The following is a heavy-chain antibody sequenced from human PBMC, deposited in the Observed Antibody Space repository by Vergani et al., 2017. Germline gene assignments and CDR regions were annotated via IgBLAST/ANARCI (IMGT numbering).Heavy chain of an antibody. Sequence: QVQLVQSGAEVKKPGSSVKVSCKASGGTFSSYAISWVRQAPGQGLEWMGGIIPIFGTANYAQKFQGRVTITADESTSTAYMELSSLRSEDTAVYYCARDRFXDYSNYGKPGYYDYMDVWGKGTTVTVSS. D-gene: IGHD4-11*01. CDR2: IIPIFGTA. CDR3: ARDRFXDYSNYGKPGYYDYMDV. V-gene: IGHV1-69*01. J-gene: IGHJ6*03. CDR1: GGTFSSYA.